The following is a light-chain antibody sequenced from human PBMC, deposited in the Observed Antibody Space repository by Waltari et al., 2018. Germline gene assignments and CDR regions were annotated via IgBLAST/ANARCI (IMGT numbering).Light chain of an antibody. J-gene: IGLJ3*02. Sequence: QSALTQPPSVSGSPGQSVTISCTATSSDVGNYNRVSWYQQSPGTAPKLMIYDVTNPPSGGPERFSGSKSGKTASLTISGLQAEDEADYYCSSPTTSITWVFGGGTKLTVL. CDR3: SSPTTSITWV. CDR1: SSDVGNYNR. V-gene: IGLV2-18*02. CDR2: DVT.